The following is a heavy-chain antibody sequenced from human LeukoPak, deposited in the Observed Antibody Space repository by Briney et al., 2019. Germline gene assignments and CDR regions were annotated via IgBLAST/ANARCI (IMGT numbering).Heavy chain of an antibody. Sequence: TGGSLRLSCAASGFTFSSYGMHWVRQAPGKGLEWVAVIWYDGSNKYYADSVKGRFTISRDNSKNTLYLQMNSLRAEDTAVYYCARDSQYYYYGMDVWGQGTTVTVSS. CDR1: GFTFSSYG. V-gene: IGHV3-33*01. J-gene: IGHJ6*02. CDR2: IWYDGSNK. CDR3: ARDSQYYYYGMDV.